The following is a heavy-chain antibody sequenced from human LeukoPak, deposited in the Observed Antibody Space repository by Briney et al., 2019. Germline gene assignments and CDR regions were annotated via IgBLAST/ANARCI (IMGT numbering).Heavy chain of an antibody. CDR2: IRSKANSYAT. CDR1: GFTFSGSA. V-gene: IGHV3-73*01. J-gene: IGHJ4*02. D-gene: IGHD3-3*01. CDR3: TSVDFWSGKDDY. Sequence: GSLILSCAASGFTFSGSAMHWVRQASGKGLEWVGRIRSKANSYATAYAASVKGRFTISRDDPKNTAYLQMNSLKTEDTAVYYCTSVDFWSGKDDYWGQGTLVTVSS.